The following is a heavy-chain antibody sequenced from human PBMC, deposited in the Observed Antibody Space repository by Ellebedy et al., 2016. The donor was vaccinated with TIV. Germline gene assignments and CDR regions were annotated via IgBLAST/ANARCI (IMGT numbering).Heavy chain of an antibody. CDR2: ISSSSSTI. J-gene: IGHJ4*02. Sequence: GESLKISCAASGFTFSSYSMNWVRQAPGKGLEWVSYISSSSSTIYYADSVKGRFTISRDNAKNSLYLQMNSLRAEDTAVYYCARDRENWNSPYYFDYWGQGTLVTVSS. D-gene: IGHD1-1*01. CDR1: GFTFSSYS. CDR3: ARDRENWNSPYYFDY. V-gene: IGHV3-48*01.